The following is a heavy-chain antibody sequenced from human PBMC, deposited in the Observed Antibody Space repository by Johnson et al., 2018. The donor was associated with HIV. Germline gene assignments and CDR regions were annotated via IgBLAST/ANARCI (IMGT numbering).Heavy chain of an antibody. CDR3: ARGRTGTKYDAFDI. Sequence: VQLVESGGGVVQPGRSLGLSCAASGFTFSSYAMHWVRQAPGTGLEWVSGINWHGGSIGYADPVQGRFTISRDNAKNSLYLQMNSRRAEDTAVYYCARGRTGTKYDAFDIWGQGTMVTVSS. D-gene: IGHD1-7*01. V-gene: IGHV3-20*04. CDR1: GFTFSSYA. CDR2: INWHGGSI. J-gene: IGHJ3*02.